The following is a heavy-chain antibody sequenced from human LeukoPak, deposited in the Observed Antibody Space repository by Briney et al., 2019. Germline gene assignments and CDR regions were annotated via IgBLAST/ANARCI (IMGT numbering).Heavy chain of an antibody. CDR3: AKPRDIDSWAFDV. CDR2: ISYDGRNK. J-gene: IGHJ3*01. D-gene: IGHD2-15*01. V-gene: IGHV3-30*18. Sequence: GGSLRLSCAASGFTFSTYWMHRVRQAPGKGLEWVAAISYDGRNKYYADSVKGRFTISRDNSKNTLNLQMNSLRTEDTAVFYCAKPRDIDSWAFDVWGQGTMVTVSS. CDR1: GFTFSTYW.